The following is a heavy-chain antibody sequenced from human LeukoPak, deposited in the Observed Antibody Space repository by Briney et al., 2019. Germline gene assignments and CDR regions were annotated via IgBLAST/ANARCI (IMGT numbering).Heavy chain of an antibody. CDR2: INPNSGGT. V-gene: IGHV1-2*02. CDR3: ARVGPGTVDTGNYDY. J-gene: IGHJ4*02. Sequence: ASVKVSCKASGYTFTGYYMHWVRQAPGQGLEWMGWINPNSGGTNYAQKFQGRVTMTRDTSISTAYMELSRLRSDDTAVYYCARVGPGTVDTGNYDYWGQGTLVTVSS. D-gene: IGHD4-23*01. CDR1: GYTFTGYY.